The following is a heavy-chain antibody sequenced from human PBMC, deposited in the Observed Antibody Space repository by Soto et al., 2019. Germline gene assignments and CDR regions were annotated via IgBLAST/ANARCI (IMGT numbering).Heavy chain of an antibody. CDR2: VGRTGDET. D-gene: IGHD3-10*01. CDR1: GFTFSTYG. Sequence: GGSLRLSCAASGFTFSTYGMHWVRQAPGKGLEWVSAVGRTGDETHYAASVRGRFTISRDNSKNTLYLQMNSLRAEDTAIYFCAKEEWFGELLSVASWGQGTLVTVSS. CDR3: AKEEWFGELLSVAS. J-gene: IGHJ5*02. V-gene: IGHV3-23*01.